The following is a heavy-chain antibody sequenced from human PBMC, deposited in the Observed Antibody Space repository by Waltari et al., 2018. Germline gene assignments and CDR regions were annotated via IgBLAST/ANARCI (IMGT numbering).Heavy chain of an antibody. D-gene: IGHD6-13*01. CDR2: INHSGST. Sequence: QVQLQQWGAGLLKPSETLSLTCAVYGGSFSGYYWSWIRQPPGKGLEGIGEINHSGSTNYTPAIRSRVTIAVDTSKNQFSLKLSSGTAADTAVYYCARDSKYSSSWYGSYYYGMDVWGQGTTVTVSS. V-gene: IGHV4-34*01. CDR3: ARDSKYSSSWYGSYYYGMDV. J-gene: IGHJ6*02. CDR1: GGSFSGYY.